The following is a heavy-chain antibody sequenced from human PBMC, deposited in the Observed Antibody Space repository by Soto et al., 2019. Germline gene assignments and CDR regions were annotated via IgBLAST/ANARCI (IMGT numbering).Heavy chain of an antibody. CDR1: GFSLSNARMG. Sequence: QVTLKESGPVLVKPTETLTLTCTVSGFSLSNARMGVSWIRQPPGKALEWLAHIFSNDEKSYSTSLKSRLTISKDTSNSQVVLTMTNMDPVDTATYYCARMSSGYYDFWSGLASKDAFDIWGQGTMVTVSS. CDR3: ARMSSGYYDFWSGLASKDAFDI. V-gene: IGHV2-26*01. CDR2: IFSNDEK. D-gene: IGHD3-3*01. J-gene: IGHJ3*02.